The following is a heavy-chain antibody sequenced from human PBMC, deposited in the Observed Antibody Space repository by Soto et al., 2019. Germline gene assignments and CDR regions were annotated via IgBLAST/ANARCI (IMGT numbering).Heavy chain of an antibody. CDR3: ARESLGAPYFFDF. V-gene: IGHV3-48*01. J-gene: IGHJ4*02. CDR1: GFTFSRYS. CDR2: ISSSSSTI. D-gene: IGHD3-16*01. Sequence: EGQLVESGGGLVQPGGSLRLSCVASGFTFSRYSMNWVRQAPGEGLEWISHISSSSSTIYYADSVKGRFTISRDNAKNSLYLQMTTLRAEDTALYYCARESLGAPYFFDFWGQGTLVTVST.